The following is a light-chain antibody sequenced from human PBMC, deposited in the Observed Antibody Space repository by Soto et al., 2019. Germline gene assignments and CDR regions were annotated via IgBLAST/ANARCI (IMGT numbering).Light chain of an antibody. V-gene: IGKV3-20*01. J-gene: IGKJ3*01. Sequence: EIVLTQSPGTLSLSPGQGATLSCRAIQSVSSRYLAWYQQKPGQAPRLLIYGASSRATGIPDRFSGSGSGTDFSLTISRLEPEDFAIYYCHYYDDSPPFPFGPGTKVDIK. CDR1: QSVSSRY. CDR3: HYYDDSPPFP. CDR2: GAS.